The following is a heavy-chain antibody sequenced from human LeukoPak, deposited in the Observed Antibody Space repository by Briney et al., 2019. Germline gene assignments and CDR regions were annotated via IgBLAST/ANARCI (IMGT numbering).Heavy chain of an antibody. Sequence: SETLSLTCTVSGGSISSHYWSWFRQPPGKGLEWIGNIYDSESTHYKSSLKSRVTISVDTSKNQFSLRLSSVTAADTAVYYCARVLQNYYYLDVWGKGTTVTVSS. CDR2: IYDSEST. D-gene: IGHD3-3*01. V-gene: IGHV4-59*11. CDR3: ARVLQNYYYLDV. CDR1: GGSISSHY. J-gene: IGHJ6*03.